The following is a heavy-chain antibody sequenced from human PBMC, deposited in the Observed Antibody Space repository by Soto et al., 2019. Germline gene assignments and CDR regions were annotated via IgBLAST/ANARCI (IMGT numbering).Heavy chain of an antibody. D-gene: IGHD2-15*01. J-gene: IGHJ4*02. CDR3: ARGGGGIKQVFDY. V-gene: IGHV4-34*01. CDR1: GGSFSGYY. Sequence: SSETLSLTCAVYGGSFSGYYWSWIRQPPGKGLEWIGEINHSGSTNYNPSLKSRVTISVDTSKNQFSLKLSSVTAADTAVYYCARGGGGIKQVFDYWGQGTLVTVSS. CDR2: INHSGST.